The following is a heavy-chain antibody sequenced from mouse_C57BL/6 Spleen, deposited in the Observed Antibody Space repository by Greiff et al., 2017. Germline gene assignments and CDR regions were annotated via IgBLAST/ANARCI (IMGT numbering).Heavy chain of an antibody. J-gene: IGHJ1*03. CDR3: AKQGNFWYFDV. V-gene: IGHV1-59*01. Sequence: QVHVKQPGAELVRPGTSVKLSCKASGYTFTSYWMHWVKQRPGQGLEWIGVIDPSDSYTNYNQKFKGKATLTVDTSSSTAYMQLSSLTSEDSAVYYCAKQGNFWYFDVWGTGTTVTVSS. CDR1: GYTFTSYW. D-gene: IGHD2-1*01. CDR2: IDPSDSYT.